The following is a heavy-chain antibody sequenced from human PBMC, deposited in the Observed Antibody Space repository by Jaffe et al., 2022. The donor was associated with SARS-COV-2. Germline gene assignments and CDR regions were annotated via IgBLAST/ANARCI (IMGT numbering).Heavy chain of an antibody. CDR3: ARDGHYGSAVFDI. CDR2: ISSSSSAM. J-gene: IGHJ3*02. Sequence: EVQLVESGGGLEQPGGSLRLSCAASGFTFSSYGMHWVRQAPGKGLEWVSYISSSSSAMYFADSVEGRFTISRDNAKNSLYLQMNSLRAEDTAVYKCARDGHYGSAVFDIWGQGTMVTVSS. CDR1: GFTFSSYG. D-gene: IGHD3-10*01. V-gene: IGHV3-48*01.